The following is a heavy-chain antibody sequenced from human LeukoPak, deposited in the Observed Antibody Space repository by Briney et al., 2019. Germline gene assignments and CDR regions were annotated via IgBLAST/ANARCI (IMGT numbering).Heavy chain of an antibody. CDR1: GYSISSGYY. CDR2: IYYSGNT. V-gene: IGHV4-38-2*02. D-gene: IGHD4-17*01. J-gene: IGHJ3*02. Sequence: SETLSLTCTVSGYSISSGYYWGWIRQPPGKGLEWIGYIYYSGNTNYNPSLKSRVTISVDTSKNQFSLKVSSVTAADTAVYYCTSGASYGDYGAFEIWGQGTMVTVSS. CDR3: TSGASYGDYGAFEI.